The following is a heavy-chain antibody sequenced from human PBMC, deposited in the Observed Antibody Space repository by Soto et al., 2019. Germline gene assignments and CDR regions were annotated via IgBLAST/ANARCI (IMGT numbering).Heavy chain of an antibody. V-gene: IGHV4-4*02. CDR2: IYHSGST. Sequence: QVQLQESGPGLVKPSGTLSLTCAVSGGSISSSNWWSWVRQPPGKGLEWIGEIYHSGSTNYNPPRKRPVTISVAKSMNQFSLKLSSVTAADTAVYYCARSAVAGTRFDYWGQGTLVTVSS. CDR1: GGSISSSNW. J-gene: IGHJ4*02. CDR3: ARSAVAGTRFDY. D-gene: IGHD6-19*01.